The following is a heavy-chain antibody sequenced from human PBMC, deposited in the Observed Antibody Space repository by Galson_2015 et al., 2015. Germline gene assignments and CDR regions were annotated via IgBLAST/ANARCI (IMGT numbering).Heavy chain of an antibody. CDR3: ANGPYGDDEDY. V-gene: IGHV3-23*01. J-gene: IGHJ4*02. Sequence: SLRLSCAASGFNFNTYAMNWVRQAPGKGLEWVSFISGSGGTTYYADSVKGRFTVSKDNSKNTLYLQMNGLRAEDTAIYYCANGPYGDDEDYWGQGTLVTVSS. CDR1: GFNFNTYA. D-gene: IGHD4-17*01. CDR2: ISGSGGTT.